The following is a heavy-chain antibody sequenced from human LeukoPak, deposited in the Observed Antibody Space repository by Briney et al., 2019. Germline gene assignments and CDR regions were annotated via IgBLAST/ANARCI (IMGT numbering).Heavy chain of an antibody. CDR3: ARDNRYDFWSGYFDY. CDR2: ISYDGSNK. J-gene: IGHJ4*02. D-gene: IGHD3-3*01. Sequence: AGGSLRLSCAASGFTFSSYAMHWVRQAPGKGLEWVAVISYDGSNKYYADSVKGRFTISRDNSKNTLYLQMNSLRAEDTAVYYCARDNRYDFWSGYFDYWGQGTLVTVSS. V-gene: IGHV3-30-3*01. CDR1: GFTFSSYA.